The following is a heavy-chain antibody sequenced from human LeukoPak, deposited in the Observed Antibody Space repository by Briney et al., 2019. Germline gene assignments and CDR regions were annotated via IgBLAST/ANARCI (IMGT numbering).Heavy chain of an antibody. V-gene: IGHV3-66*01. J-gene: IGHJ4*02. CDR3: ASGRQWLGFDY. Sequence: GGSLRLSCAASGFTFSSYSMNWVRQAPGKGLEWVSVIYSGDSTQYADAVKGRFTISRDNSKNTVYLQMNSLRVEDTAVYYCASGRQWLGFDYWGQGTLVTVSS. CDR2: IYSGDST. D-gene: IGHD6-19*01. CDR1: GFTFSSYS.